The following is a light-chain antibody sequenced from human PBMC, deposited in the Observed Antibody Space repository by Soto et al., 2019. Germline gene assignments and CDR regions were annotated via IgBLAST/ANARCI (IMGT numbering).Light chain of an antibody. J-gene: IGKJ3*01. CDR2: DAS. V-gene: IGKV1-5*01. CDR3: QQYKSWFT. CDR1: QSISSW. Sequence: DIQMTHSPSTLSASVGDRVTITCRASQSISSWLAWYQQKPGKAPKLLIYDASSLESGVPSRFSGSGSGTEFTLTISSLQPDDFATYCCQQYKSWFTFGPVTKVDIK.